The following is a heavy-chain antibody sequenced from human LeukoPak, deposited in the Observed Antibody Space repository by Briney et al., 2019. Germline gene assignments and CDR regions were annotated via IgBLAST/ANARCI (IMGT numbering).Heavy chain of an antibody. CDR2: IYYSGST. J-gene: IGHJ4*02. CDR3: ARGRRWLVPYFDY. CDR1: GGSISSGDYY. Sequence: PSETLSLTCTVSGGSISSGDYYWSWIRQPPGKGLEWIGYIYYSGSTYYNPSLKSRVTISVDTSKNQFSLKLSSVTAADTAVYYCARGRRWLVPYFDYWGQGTLVTVSS. V-gene: IGHV4-30-4*08. D-gene: IGHD6-19*01.